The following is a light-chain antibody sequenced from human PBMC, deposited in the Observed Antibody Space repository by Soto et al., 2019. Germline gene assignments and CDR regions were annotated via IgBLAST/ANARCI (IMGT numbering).Light chain of an antibody. V-gene: IGKV3-20*01. Sequence: EIVLTQSPGTLSLSPGERATLSCRASQSVSRSYLAWYLQKPGQAPRLLIYGASNRATGIPDRFSGGGSGTDFTLTISRLEPEDFAVYYCQQYGSSSTFGQGTRLEIK. CDR3: QQYGSSST. J-gene: IGKJ5*01. CDR1: QSVSRSY. CDR2: GAS.